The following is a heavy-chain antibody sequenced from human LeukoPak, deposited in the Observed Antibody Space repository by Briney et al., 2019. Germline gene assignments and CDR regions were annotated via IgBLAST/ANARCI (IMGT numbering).Heavy chain of an antibody. D-gene: IGHD3-10*01. V-gene: IGHV3-43*02. CDR2: ISGDGGNT. Sequence: GGSLRLSCATSGFTFDDYGVHWVRQAPGKGLEWVSLISGDGGNTYYADSVKGRFTISRDNSKNSLYLQMNNLRTEDTALYYCAKDLGSGNYHYYGMDVWGQGTTVTVSS. CDR1: GFTFDDYG. CDR3: AKDLGSGNYHYYGMDV. J-gene: IGHJ6*02.